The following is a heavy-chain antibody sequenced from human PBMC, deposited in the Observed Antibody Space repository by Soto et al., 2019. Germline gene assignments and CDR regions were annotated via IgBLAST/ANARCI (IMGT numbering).Heavy chain of an antibody. CDR1: GFTFSSYA. D-gene: IGHD2-15*01. J-gene: IGHJ6*03. CDR3: ATYCSGGSCYGPPGDWYYYYMDV. Sequence: GGSLRLSCAASGFTFSSYAMSWVRQAPGKGLEWVSAISGSGGSTYYADSVKGRFTISRDNSKNTLYLQMNSLRAEDTAVYYCATYCSGGSCYGPPGDWYYYYMDVWGKGTTVTVSS. CDR2: ISGSGGST. V-gene: IGHV3-23*01.